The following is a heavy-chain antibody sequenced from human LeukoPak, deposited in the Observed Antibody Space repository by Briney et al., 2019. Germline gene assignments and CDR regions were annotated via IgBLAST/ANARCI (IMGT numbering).Heavy chain of an antibody. J-gene: IGHJ4*02. CDR1: GFTFSSYA. CDR2: ISGSGGST. D-gene: IGHD5/OR15-5a*01. V-gene: IGHV3-23*01. Sequence: GASLRLSCAASGFTFSSYAMSWVRQAPGKGLEWVSAISGSGGSTYYADSVKGRFTISRDNSKNTLYLQMDSLRAEDTALYYCAKNSLRSFQYWGQGTLVTVSS. CDR3: AKNSLRSFQY.